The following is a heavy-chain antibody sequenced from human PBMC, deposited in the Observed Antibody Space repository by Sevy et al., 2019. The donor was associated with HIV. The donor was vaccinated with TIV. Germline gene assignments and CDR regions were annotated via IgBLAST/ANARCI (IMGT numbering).Heavy chain of an antibody. CDR2: IKSKTDGGTG. CDR1: GFTFTNTW. CDR3: TTGDPYNRYGYMRPYFFDY. Sequence: GGSLRLSCAASGFTFTNTWMSWVRQAPGKGLEWVGRIKSKTDGGTGDYAAPVKGRFSISRDDSKNTRYLQMNSLKTEETAVYYCTTGDPYNRYGYMRPYFFDYWGQGTLVTVSS. J-gene: IGHJ4*02. D-gene: IGHD5-18*01. V-gene: IGHV3-15*01.